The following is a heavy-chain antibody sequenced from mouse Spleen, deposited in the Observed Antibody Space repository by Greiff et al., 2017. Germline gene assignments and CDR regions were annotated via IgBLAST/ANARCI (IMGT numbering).Heavy chain of an antibody. V-gene: IGHV3-5*01. J-gene: IGHJ1*01. CDR3: AREGYGSSYRYFDV. CDR2: IYYSGTI. CDR1: GISITTGNYR. D-gene: IGHD1-1*01. Sequence: EVKLVESGPGLVKPSQTVFLTCTVTGISITTGNYRWSWIRQFPGNKLEWIGYIYYSGTITYNPSLTSRTTITRDTPKNQFFLEMNSLTAEDTATYYCAREGYGSSYRYFDVWGAGTTVTVSS.